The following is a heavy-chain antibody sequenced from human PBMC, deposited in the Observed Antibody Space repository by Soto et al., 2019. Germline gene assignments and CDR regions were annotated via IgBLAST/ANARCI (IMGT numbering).Heavy chain of an antibody. J-gene: IGHJ5*02. D-gene: IGHD3-16*02. Sequence: PSETLSLTCTVSGGSISSYYWSWIRQPPGKGLEWIGYIYYSGSTNYNPSLKSRVTISVDTSKNQFSLKLSSVTAADTAVYYCARAGRLHLGELSSWGQGTLVTVSS. CDR3: ARAGRLHLGELSS. V-gene: IGHV4-59*01. CDR1: GGSISSYY. CDR2: IYYSGST.